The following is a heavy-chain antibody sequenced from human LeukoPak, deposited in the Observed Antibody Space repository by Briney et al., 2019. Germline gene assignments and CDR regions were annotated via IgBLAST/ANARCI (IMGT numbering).Heavy chain of an antibody. CDR2: ISSTSNPR. V-gene: IGHV3-48*01. Sequence: GGSLRLSCTASGLAFSDYSMNWVRQAPGKGLEWVSYISSTSNPRHYAESVEGRFTISRDNAKNSLYLQMNSLRAEDTAVYYCAKMYGGTYIGNWGQGTLVTVSA. J-gene: IGHJ4*02. CDR3: AKMYGGTYIGN. D-gene: IGHD1-26*01. CDR1: GLAFSDYS.